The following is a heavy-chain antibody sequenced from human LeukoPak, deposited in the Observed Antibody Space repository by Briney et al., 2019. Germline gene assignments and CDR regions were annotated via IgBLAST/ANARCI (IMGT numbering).Heavy chain of an antibody. CDR1: GFTFSSYG. CDR3: AESNTNDYFGVSGFFFDF. D-gene: IGHD3-16*01. Sequence: PGGSLRLSCAASGFTFSSYGMHWVRQAPGKGLEWVAVISYDGSSQYYADSVKGRFTISRDNSKSTLYLQLSSLRGEDTAVYYCAESNTNDYFGVSGFFFDFWGQGTLVTVSS. CDR2: ISYDGSSQ. J-gene: IGHJ4*02. V-gene: IGHV3-30*03.